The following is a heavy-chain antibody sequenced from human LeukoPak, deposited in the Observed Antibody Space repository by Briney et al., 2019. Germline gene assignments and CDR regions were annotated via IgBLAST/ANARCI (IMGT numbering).Heavy chain of an antibody. V-gene: IGHV3-48*03. CDR3: AELGITMIGGV. CDR1: GFTFSSYE. D-gene: IGHD3-10*02. CDR2: ISSSGTTI. J-gene: IGHJ6*04. Sequence: GGSLRLSCAAYGFTFSSYEMNWVRQAQGKGLEWVSYISSSGTTIYYADFVKGRFTICRDNAKNSLYLQMNSLRAEDTAVYYCAELGITMIGGVWGKGTTVTISS.